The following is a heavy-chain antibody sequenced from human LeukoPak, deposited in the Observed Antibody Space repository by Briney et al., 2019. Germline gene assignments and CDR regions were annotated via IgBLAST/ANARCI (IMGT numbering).Heavy chain of an antibody. CDR1: GDSVSSNSAA. CDR2: TYYRSKWYN. CDR3: ARARSYSSGWYGYYSDY. J-gene: IGHJ4*02. V-gene: IGHV6-1*01. D-gene: IGHD6-19*01. Sequence: SQTLSLTCAISGDSVSSNSAAWNWIRQSPSRGLEWLGRTYYRSKWYNDYAVSVKSRITINPDTSKNQFSLQLNSVTPEDTAVYYCARARSYSSGWYGYYSDYWGQGTLVTVSS.